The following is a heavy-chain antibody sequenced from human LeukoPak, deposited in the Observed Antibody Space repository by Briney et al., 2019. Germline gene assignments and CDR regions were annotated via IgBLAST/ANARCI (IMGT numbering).Heavy chain of an antibody. J-gene: IGHJ5*02. D-gene: IGHD2-2*01. CDR1: GGSISSSSYY. V-gene: IGHV4-39*07. CDR2: IYYSGST. Sequence: KPSETLSLTCTVSGGSISSSSYYWGWIRQPPGKGLEWIGSIYYSGSTYYNPSLKSRVTISVDTSKNQFSLKLSSVTAADTAVYYCARQYCSSTSCYNWFDPWGQGTLVTVSS. CDR3: ARQYCSSTSCYNWFDP.